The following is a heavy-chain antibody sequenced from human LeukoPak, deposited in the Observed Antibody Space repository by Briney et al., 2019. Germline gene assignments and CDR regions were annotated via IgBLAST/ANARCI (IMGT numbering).Heavy chain of an antibody. J-gene: IGHJ6*02. V-gene: IGHV3-21*01. CDR1: RFTFSSYS. Sequence: GGSLRLSCAASRFTFSSYSMNWVRQAPGKGLEWVSSISSSSSYIYYADSVKGRFTISRDNAKNSLYLQMNSLRAEDTAVYYCASGWDIVATMWGYYYYGMDVWGQGTTVTVSS. CDR2: ISSSSSYI. CDR3: ASGWDIVATMWGYYYYGMDV. D-gene: IGHD5-12*01.